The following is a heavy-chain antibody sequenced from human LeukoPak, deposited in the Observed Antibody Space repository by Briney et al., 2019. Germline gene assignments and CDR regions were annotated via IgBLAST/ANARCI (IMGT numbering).Heavy chain of an antibody. CDR1: GFTFSSYS. CDR2: ISSSSSYI. Sequence: GGSLRLSCAASGFTFSSYSMNWVRQAPGKGLEWVSSISSSSSYIYYADSVKGRLTISRDNAKNSLYLQMNSLRAEDTAVYYCARDRILSGYGDDAFDIWGQGTMVTVSS. J-gene: IGHJ3*02. V-gene: IGHV3-21*01. D-gene: IGHD5-12*01. CDR3: ARDRILSGYGDDAFDI.